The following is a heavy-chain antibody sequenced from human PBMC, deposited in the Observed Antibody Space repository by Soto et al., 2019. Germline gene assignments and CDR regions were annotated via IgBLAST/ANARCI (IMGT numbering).Heavy chain of an antibody. J-gene: IGHJ6*02. CDR2: VYNTGGT. CDR1: RGPTSSHN. Sequence: QVQLQQSGPGLVKPSETLSLTCTVSRGPTSSHNWGWIRQPPGRGLEWIGYVYNTGGTSYNPTLRSRVTISADTSTKNISLALSSVTAADTGVYYCVGKGIGPLHGLVDVWGQGTTVSVSS. D-gene: IGHD3-10*01. CDR3: VGKGIGPLHGLVDV. V-gene: IGHV4-4*08.